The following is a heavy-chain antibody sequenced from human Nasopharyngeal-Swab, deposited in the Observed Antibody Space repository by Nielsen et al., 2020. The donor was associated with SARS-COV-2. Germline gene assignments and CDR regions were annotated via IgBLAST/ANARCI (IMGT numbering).Heavy chain of an antibody. D-gene: IGHD1-20*01. J-gene: IGHJ6*02. CDR1: GYSFSSYW. Sequence: GESLKISCWGSGYSFSSYWIGWVRQMPGKGLEWMGIIYPGDSDTRYSPSFQGQVTISADKSISTAYLQWSSLKASDTAMYYCARQIINNWNDDLGWYYYGMDVWGQGTTVTVSS. CDR2: IYPGDSDT. CDR3: ARQIINNWNDDLGWYYYGMDV. V-gene: IGHV5-51*01.